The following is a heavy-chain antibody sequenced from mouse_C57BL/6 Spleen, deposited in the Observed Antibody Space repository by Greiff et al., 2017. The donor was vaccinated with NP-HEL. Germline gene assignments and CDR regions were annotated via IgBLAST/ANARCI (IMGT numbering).Heavy chain of an antibody. CDR1: GYAFSSYW. D-gene: IGHD3-2*02. CDR2: IYPGDGDT. J-gene: IGHJ2*01. Sequence: VQLQQSGAELVKPGASVKISCKASGYAFSSYWMNWVKQRPGKGLEWIGQIYPGDGDTNYNGKFKGKATLTADKSSSTAYMQLSSLTSEDSAVYFCASRQLRLRGYFDYWGQGTTLTVSS. V-gene: IGHV1-80*01. CDR3: ASRQLRLRGYFDY.